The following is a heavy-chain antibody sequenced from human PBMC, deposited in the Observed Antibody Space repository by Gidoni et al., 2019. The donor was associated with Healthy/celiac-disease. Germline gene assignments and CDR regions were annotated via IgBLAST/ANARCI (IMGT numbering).Heavy chain of an antibody. D-gene: IGHD2-15*01. V-gene: IGHV1-69*01. CDR1: GGTFSSYA. J-gene: IGHJ6*02. CDR3: ARVKDGVHYYYGMDV. Sequence: QVQLLQSGAEVKKPGSSVKVCCKASGGTFSSYAISWVRQAPGQGLEWMEGITPIFGTANYAQKFQGRVTITADESTSTAYMELSSLRSEDTAVYYCARVKDGVHYYYGMDVWGQGTTVTVSS. CDR2: ITPIFGTA.